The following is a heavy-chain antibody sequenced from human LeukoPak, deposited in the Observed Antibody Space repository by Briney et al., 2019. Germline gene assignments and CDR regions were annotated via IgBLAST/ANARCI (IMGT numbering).Heavy chain of an antibody. J-gene: IGHJ3*02. V-gene: IGHV3-30*02. CDR3: AKGLHSGSYLDALDI. CDR2: IRSDGGNK. D-gene: IGHD1-26*01. CDR1: GFTFSTYA. Sequence: GRSLRLSCAASGFTFSTYAMHWVRQAPGKGLEWMALIRSDGGNKYYTDSVKGQFTISRDNSKNTLYLQMNGLRVEDTAVYYCAKGLHSGSYLDALDIWGQGTMVTVFS.